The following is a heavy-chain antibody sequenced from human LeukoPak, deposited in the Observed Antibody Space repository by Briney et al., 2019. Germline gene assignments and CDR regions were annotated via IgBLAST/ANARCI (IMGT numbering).Heavy chain of an antibody. J-gene: IGHJ4*02. CDR3: AKDLPGFFDY. CDR2: IWNDGGNE. Sequence: PGGSLRLSCAASGFTLSNYAMHWVRQAPGKGLEWVAVIWNDGGNENYADSVKGRFTISRDNSRNTLYLQMNSLRAEDTAVYSCAKDLPGFFDYWGQGTLVTVFS. V-gene: IGHV3-33*06. CDR1: GFTLSNYA.